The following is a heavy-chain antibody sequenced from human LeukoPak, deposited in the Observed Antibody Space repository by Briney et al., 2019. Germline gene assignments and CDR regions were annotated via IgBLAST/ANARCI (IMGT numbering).Heavy chain of an antibody. V-gene: IGHV4-34*01. D-gene: IGHD2-2*01. CDR2: INHSGST. J-gene: IGHJ4*02. CDR3: ARREDIVVVPAAYYHY. Sequence: SETLSLTCAVYGGSFSGYYWSWIRQPPGKGLEWIGEINHSGSTNYNPSLKSRVTISVDTSKNQFSLKLSSVTAADTAVYYCARREDIVVVPAAYYHYWGQGTLVTVSS. CDR1: GGSFSGYY.